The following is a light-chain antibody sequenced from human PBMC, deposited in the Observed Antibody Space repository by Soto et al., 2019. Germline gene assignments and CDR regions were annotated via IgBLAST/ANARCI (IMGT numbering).Light chain of an antibody. CDR2: DTS. Sequence: EIVLTQSPATLSFSPGERATLSCRASQTVGSYLAWFRQTPGQAPRLLIYDTSIRATGIPARFSGSGSGTDFTFTISSLEAEDFAVYYCQQRSDWPPTFGQGTKVDTK. CDR1: QTVGSY. V-gene: IGKV3-11*01. CDR3: QQRSDWPPT. J-gene: IGKJ1*01.